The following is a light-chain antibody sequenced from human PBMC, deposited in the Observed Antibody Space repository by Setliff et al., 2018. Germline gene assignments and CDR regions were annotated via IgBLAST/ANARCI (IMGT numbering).Light chain of an antibody. J-gene: IGLJ1*01. CDR3: GAWDRSLSVYV. CDR2: DNE. Sequence: QSALTQPPSVSAAPGQKVTISCSGSSSNIGNNYVSWYQQLPGTAPKLLIYDNERPSGIPDRFSASKSGTSATLGITGLQTGDEADYYCGAWDRSLSVYVFGTGTKVTVL. CDR1: SSNIGNNY. V-gene: IGLV1-51*01.